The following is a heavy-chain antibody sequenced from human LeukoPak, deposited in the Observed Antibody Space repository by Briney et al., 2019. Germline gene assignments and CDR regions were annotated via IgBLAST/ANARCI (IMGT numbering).Heavy chain of an antibody. V-gene: IGHV4-59*12. CDR3: ARARGYSSGSLTRFFDY. CDR2: IYYSGST. Sequence: PSETLSLTCTVSGGSISSYYWSWIRRPPGKGLEWIGHIYYSGSTNYNPSLKSRVTISVDTSKNQFSLKLSSVTAADTAVYYCARARGYSSGSLTRFFDYWGQGTLVTVSS. CDR1: GGSISSYY. D-gene: IGHD6-19*01. J-gene: IGHJ4*02.